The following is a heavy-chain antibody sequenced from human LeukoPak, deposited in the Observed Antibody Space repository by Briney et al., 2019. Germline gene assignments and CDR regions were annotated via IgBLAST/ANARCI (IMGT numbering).Heavy chain of an antibody. Sequence: GASVKVSCKASGYTFTGYYMHWVRQAPGQGLEWMGWINPNSGGTNYAQKFQGRVTMTRDTSISTAYMELSRLRSDDTAVYYCARSGGVVTGDAFDIWGQGTMVTVSS. CDR1: GYTFTGYY. V-gene: IGHV1-2*02. CDR3: ARSGGVVTGDAFDI. D-gene: IGHD4-23*01. CDR2: INPNSGGT. J-gene: IGHJ3*02.